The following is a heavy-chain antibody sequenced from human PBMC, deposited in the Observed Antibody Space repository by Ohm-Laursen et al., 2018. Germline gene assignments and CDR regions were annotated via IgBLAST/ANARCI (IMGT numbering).Heavy chain of an antibody. CDR1: GGSFSGYD. D-gene: IGHD5-24*01. V-gene: IGHV4-34*01. CDR2: INHSGRT. Sequence: SDTLSLTCAVYGGSFSGYDWSWIRQPPGKGLEWIGEINHSGRTNYNPSLKSRVIISVDTSKNQVSLRMSPVTAADTAVYYCARYSPVEMIIRGAFDIWGQGTMLTVSS. CDR3: ARYSPVEMIIRGAFDI. J-gene: IGHJ3*02.